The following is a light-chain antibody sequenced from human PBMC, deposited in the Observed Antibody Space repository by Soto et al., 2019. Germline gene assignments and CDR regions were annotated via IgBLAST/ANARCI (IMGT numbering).Light chain of an antibody. V-gene: IGLV1-40*01. Sequence: QPVLTQPPSVTGAPGQRVTISCTGSNSSIGAGYDVNWYQQFPGTAPKLLIYGNTARPSGVPDRFSGSKSGSSASLAITGLQPEDEADYYCQSYDSHVLGLLFGVGTKLTVL. CDR1: NSSIGAGYD. CDR2: GNT. J-gene: IGLJ2*01. CDR3: QSYDSHVLGLL.